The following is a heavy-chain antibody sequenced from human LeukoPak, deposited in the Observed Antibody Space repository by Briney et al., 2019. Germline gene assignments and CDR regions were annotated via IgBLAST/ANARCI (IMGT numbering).Heavy chain of an antibody. CDR1: GFNFNSHT. J-gene: IGHJ4*02. V-gene: IGHV3-48*04. Sequence: GESLRLSCEASGFNFNSHTMGWVRQTPGKGLEWISSITSGSTTIYYGDSVRGRFTVSRDNAKNSLYLQMNSMMVADTAVYYCVRVGMGVFDYWGQGTLVTVSS. CDR3: VRVGMGVFDY. CDR2: ITSGSTTI. D-gene: IGHD3-16*01.